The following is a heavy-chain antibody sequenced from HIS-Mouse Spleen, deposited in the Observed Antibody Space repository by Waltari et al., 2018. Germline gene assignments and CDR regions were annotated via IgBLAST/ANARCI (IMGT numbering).Heavy chain of an antibody. CDR1: GGSTSSSRYY. Sequence: QLQLQESGPGLVKPSETLSLTCTVSGGSTSSSRYYWGWIRQPPGKGLEGFGSIYYSGSTYYNPSLKSRVTISVDTSKNQFSLKLSSVTAADTAVYYCAREIPYSSSWYDWYFDLWGRVRGGHCLL. CDR2: IYYSGST. CDR3: AREIPYSSSWYDWYFDL. J-gene: IGHJ2*01. D-gene: IGHD6-13*01. V-gene: IGHV4-39*07.